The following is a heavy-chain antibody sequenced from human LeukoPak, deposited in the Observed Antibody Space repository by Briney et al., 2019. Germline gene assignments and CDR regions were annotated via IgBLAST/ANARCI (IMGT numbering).Heavy chain of an antibody. D-gene: IGHD2-21*02. Sequence: SETLSLTCTVSGGSISSYYWSWIRQPPGKGLEWIGYIYYSGSTNYNPSLKSRVTISVDTSKNQFSLKLSSVTAADTAVYYCASGRVTAIDYWGQGTLVTVCS. CDR2: IYYSGST. J-gene: IGHJ4*02. V-gene: IGHV4-59*01. CDR3: ASGRVTAIDY. CDR1: GGSISSYY.